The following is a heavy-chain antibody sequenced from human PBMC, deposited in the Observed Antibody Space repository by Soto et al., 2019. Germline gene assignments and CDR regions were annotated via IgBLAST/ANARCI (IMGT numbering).Heavy chain of an antibody. J-gene: IGHJ4*02. CDR3: ARRSIVATTKSTSGWKSPFDY. D-gene: IGHD5-12*01. V-gene: IGHV4-39*01. CDR2: FYYSGST. Sequence: QLQLQESGPGLVKPSETLSLTCTVSGGSISSSRYSWGWIRQPPGKGLEWIGSFYYSGSTHYNPSLKSRVTISVDTSKNHLSLHLSSVTAADTAVYYCARRSIVATTKSTSGWKSPFDYWGQGTLVTVSS. CDR1: GGSISSSRYS.